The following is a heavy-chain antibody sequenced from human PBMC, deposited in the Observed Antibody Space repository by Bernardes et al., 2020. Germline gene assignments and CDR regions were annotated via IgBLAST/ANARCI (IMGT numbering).Heavy chain of an antibody. CDR1: GFTFSSYA. CDR3: AKDPRYYYDSMNVGQH. Sequence: GGSLRLSCAASGFTFSSYAMSWVRQAPGKGLEWVSAISGSGGSTYYADSVKGRFTISRDNSKNTLYLQMNSLRAEDTAVYYCAKDPRYYYDSMNVGQHWGQGTLVTVSS. J-gene: IGHJ1*01. D-gene: IGHD3-22*01. V-gene: IGHV3-23*01. CDR2: ISGSGGST.